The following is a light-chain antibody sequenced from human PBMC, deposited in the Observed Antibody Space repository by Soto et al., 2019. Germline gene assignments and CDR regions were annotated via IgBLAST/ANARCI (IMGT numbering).Light chain of an antibody. Sequence: IQITQSTSSLSASVGDRVAITCRASQTISSWLAWYQQKPGKAPKLLIYKASTLKSGVPSRFSGSGSGTEFTLTISSLQPDDFATYYCQHYNSYSEAFGQGTKV. CDR1: QTISSW. V-gene: IGKV1-5*03. CDR2: KAS. CDR3: QHYNSYSEA. J-gene: IGKJ1*01.